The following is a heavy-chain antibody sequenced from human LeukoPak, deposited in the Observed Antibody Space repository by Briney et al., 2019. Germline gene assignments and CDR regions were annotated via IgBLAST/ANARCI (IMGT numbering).Heavy chain of an antibody. CDR3: ASGRGYCSSTTCYAGYYFDY. CDR1: GYTFTNFP. CDR2: INTNTGNP. V-gene: IGHV7-4-1*02. D-gene: IGHD2-2*01. Sequence: ASVKVSCKASGYTFTNFPMNWVRQAPGQGLEWMGSINTNTGNPTYAQGFTGRFVFSLDTSVSTAYLQISSLKAEDTAVYYCASGRGYCSSTTCYAGYYFDYWGQGTLVTVSS. J-gene: IGHJ4*02.